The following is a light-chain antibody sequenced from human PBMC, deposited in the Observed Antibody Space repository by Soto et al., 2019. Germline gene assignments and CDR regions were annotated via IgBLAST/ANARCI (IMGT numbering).Light chain of an antibody. V-gene: IGKV3-11*01. Sequence: VMTQSPATLSVSPGERASLSCGASQSVGNNLAWYRQKPGQSPRLLIYDASIRAAGIPARFRGGGSGTDFTLTISSLAPEDFAIYYCQQRGTWPRVTFGGGTKVEIK. CDR1: QSVGNN. CDR2: DAS. J-gene: IGKJ4*01. CDR3: QQRGTWPRVT.